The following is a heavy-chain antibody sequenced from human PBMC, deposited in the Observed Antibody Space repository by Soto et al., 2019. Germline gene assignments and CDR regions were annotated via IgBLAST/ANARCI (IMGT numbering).Heavy chain of an antibody. CDR3: ARGGYYDYIWGSSRDWFDP. J-gene: IGHJ5*02. CDR1: GGSFSGYY. CDR2: INHSGST. V-gene: IGHV4-34*01. Sequence: SETLSLTCAVYGGSFSGYYWSWIHQPPGKGLEWIGEINHSGSTNYNPSLKSRVTISVDTSKNQFSLKLSSVTAADTAVYYCARGGYYDYIWGSSRDWFDPWGQGTLVTVSS. D-gene: IGHD3-16*02.